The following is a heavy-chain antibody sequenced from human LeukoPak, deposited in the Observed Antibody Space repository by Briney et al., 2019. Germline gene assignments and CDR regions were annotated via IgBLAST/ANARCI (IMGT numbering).Heavy chain of an antibody. CDR2: IIPIFGTA. J-gene: IGHJ4*02. V-gene: IGHV1-69*01. Sequence: ASVNVSCKASGGTFSSYAISWVRQAPGQGLEWMGGIIPIFGTANYAQKFQGRVTITADESTSTAYMELSSLGSEDTAVYYCARGKTYYYDSSGYSFDYWGQGTLVTVSS. CDR1: GGTFSSYA. D-gene: IGHD3-22*01. CDR3: ARGKTYYYDSSGYSFDY.